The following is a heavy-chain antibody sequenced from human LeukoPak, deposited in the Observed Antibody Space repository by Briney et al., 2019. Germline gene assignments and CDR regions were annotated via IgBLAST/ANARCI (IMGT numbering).Heavy chain of an antibody. CDR1: GGSISSYY. J-gene: IGHJ4*02. CDR2: IYYSGTT. CDR3: ARHGGYSGYDS. V-gene: IGHV4-59*08. Sequence: PSETLSLTCKVPGGSISSYYWSWIRQPPGKGLGWIGYIYYSGTTNYNPSLKSRVTISVDTSKNQFSLKLSSVTAADTAVYYCARHGGYSGYDSWGQGTLVTVSS. D-gene: IGHD5-12*01.